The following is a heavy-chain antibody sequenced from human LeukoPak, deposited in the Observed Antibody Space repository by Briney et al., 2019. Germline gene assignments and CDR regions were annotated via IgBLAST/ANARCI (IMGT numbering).Heavy chain of an antibody. CDR3: ARGDVTSVEEQLVQLDY. V-gene: IGHV1-2*02. CDR2: INPNSGGT. CDR1: GYTFTGYY. Sequence: GASVKVSCKASGYTFTGYYMHWVRQAPGQGLEWMGWINPNSGGTNYAQKFQGRVTMTRDTSISTAYMELSRLRSDDTAVYYCARGDVTSVEEQLVQLDYWGQGTLVTVSS. J-gene: IGHJ4*02. D-gene: IGHD6-6*01.